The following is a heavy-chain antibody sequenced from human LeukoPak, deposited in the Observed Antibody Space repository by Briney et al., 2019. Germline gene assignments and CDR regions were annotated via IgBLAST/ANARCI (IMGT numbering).Heavy chain of an antibody. J-gene: IGHJ4*02. D-gene: IGHD3-9*01. CDR1: GYTFTVYY. Sequence: ASVKVSCKASGYTFTVYYMHWVRQAPGQGLEWMGWINPNSGGTNYAQKFHDRVTMTRDTSIRTAYMEVSRLRSDDTAVYYCARSPDILTGENFDYWGQGTLVTVSS. CDR2: INPNSGGT. CDR3: ARSPDILTGENFDY. V-gene: IGHV1-2*02.